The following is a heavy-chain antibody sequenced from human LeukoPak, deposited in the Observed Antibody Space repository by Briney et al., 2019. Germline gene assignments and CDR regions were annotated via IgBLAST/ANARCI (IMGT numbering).Heavy chain of an antibody. D-gene: IGHD3-16*01. CDR3: ARHWRSDYSIDS. J-gene: IGHJ4*02. CDR2: ITWNGEIT. V-gene: IGHV3-20*04. CDR1: GFSFDDYG. Sequence: GGSLRLSCAASGFSFDDYGMSWVRQAPGKGLEWVCGITWNGEITGYAEAVKGRFSISRDNAKNSLYVQMNSLRADDTALYFCARHWRSDYSIDSWGQGTLVTVSS.